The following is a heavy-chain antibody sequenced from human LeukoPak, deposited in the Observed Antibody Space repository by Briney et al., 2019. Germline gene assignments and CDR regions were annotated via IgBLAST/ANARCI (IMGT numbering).Heavy chain of an antibody. J-gene: IGHJ3*02. Sequence: ASVKVSCKASGYTFTCYGISWVRQAPGQGLEWMGWISAYNGNTNYAQKLQGRVTMTTDTSTSTAYMELRSLRSDDTAVYYCARDYVLLWFGDFSGAFDIWGQGTMVTVSS. V-gene: IGHV1-18*01. CDR3: ARDYVLLWFGDFSGAFDI. CDR2: ISAYNGNT. CDR1: GYTFTCYG. D-gene: IGHD3-10*01.